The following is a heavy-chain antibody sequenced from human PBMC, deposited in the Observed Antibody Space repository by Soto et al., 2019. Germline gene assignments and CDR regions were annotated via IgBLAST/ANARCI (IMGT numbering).Heavy chain of an antibody. CDR3: AREIGRELYIPSWPLDP. Sequence: QVQLVQSGAEVKKPGASVKVSCKASGYTFTSYYMHWVRQAPGQGLEWMGIINPSGGSTSYAQKCQGRVTMTRDTSTSTVYMELSSLRSEDTAVYYCAREIGRELYIPSWPLDPWGQGTLVTVSS. J-gene: IGHJ5*02. CDR2: INPSGGST. CDR1: GYTFTSYY. V-gene: IGHV1-46*01. D-gene: IGHD1-26*01.